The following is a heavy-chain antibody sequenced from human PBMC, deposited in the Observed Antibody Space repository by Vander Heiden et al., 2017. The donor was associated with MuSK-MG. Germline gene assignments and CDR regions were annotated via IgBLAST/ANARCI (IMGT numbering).Heavy chain of an antibody. V-gene: IGHV1-2*02. CDR2: INPNSGGT. J-gene: IGHJ5*02. CDR3: ARETLNIAVAGNWFDP. CDR1: GYTFTGYY. Sequence: QVQLVQSGAEVKKPGASVKVSCKASGYTFTGYYMHWVRQAPGQGLEWMGWINPNSGGTNYAQKFQGRVTMTRDTSISTAYMELSRLRSDDTAVYYCARETLNIAVAGNWFDPWGQGTLVTVSS. D-gene: IGHD6-19*01.